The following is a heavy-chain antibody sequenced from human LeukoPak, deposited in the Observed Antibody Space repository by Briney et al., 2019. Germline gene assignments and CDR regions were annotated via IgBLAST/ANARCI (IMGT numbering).Heavy chain of an antibody. D-gene: IGHD5/OR15-5a*01. Sequence: PGGSLRLSCAASGFTFSNAWMSWVRQAPGKGLEWVSVIYSGGSTYYADSVKGRFTISRDNSKNTLYPQMNSLRAEDTAVYYCARGGPLLDYWGQGTLVTVSS. J-gene: IGHJ4*02. CDR3: ARGGPLLDY. CDR1: GFTFSNAW. V-gene: IGHV3-53*01. CDR2: IYSGGST.